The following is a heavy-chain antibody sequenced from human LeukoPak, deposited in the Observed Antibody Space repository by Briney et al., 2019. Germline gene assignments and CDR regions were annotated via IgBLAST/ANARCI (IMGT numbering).Heavy chain of an antibody. V-gene: IGHV4-39*07. CDR2: INHSGST. Sequence: PSETLSLTCTVSGGSISSSSYYWGWIRQPPGKGLEWIGEINHSGSTNYNPSLKSRVTISVDTSKNQFSLKLSSVTAADTAVYYCARGSQWLRYFDWLPHAGAFDIWGQGTMVTVSS. D-gene: IGHD3-9*01. CDR3: ARGSQWLRYFDWLPHAGAFDI. J-gene: IGHJ3*02. CDR1: GGSISSSSYY.